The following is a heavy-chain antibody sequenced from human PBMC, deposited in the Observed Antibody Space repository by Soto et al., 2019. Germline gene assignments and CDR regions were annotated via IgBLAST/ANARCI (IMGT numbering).Heavy chain of an antibody. D-gene: IGHD2-21*02. CDR3: ARQCGGDCYHYYYYGMDV. Sequence: LSLTCTVSGGSISSGDYYWSWIRQPPGKGLEWIGYIYYSGSTYYNPSLKSRVTISVDTSKNQFSLKLSSVTAADTAVYYCARQCGGDCYHYYYYGMDVWGQGTTVTVSS. CDR1: GGSISSGDYY. J-gene: IGHJ6*02. V-gene: IGHV4-30-4*01. CDR2: IYYSGST.